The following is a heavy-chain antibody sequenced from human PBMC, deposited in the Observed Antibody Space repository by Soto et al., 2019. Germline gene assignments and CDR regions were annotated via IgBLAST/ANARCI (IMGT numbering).Heavy chain of an antibody. J-gene: IGHJ4*02. Sequence: QITLKESGPTLVKPTQTLTLTCSFSGFSLSTSGEGMGWIRQPPGKALEWLAPIYWDDDKLYSPCLKSRLTITEDTSKNQVGLKLTNTDPVDTATYYGAQRRPLYGGRGGGYFDYWGQGTLVTVSS. V-gene: IGHV2-5*02. D-gene: IGHD4-17*01. CDR2: IYWDDDK. CDR3: AQRRPLYGGRGGGYFDY. CDR1: GFSLSTSGEG.